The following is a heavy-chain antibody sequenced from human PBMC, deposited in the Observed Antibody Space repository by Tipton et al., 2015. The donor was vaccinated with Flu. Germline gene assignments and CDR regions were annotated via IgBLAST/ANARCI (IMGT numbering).Heavy chain of an antibody. J-gene: IGHJ4*01. CDR1: GGSISSGSYY. D-gene: IGHD7-27*01. Sequence: LRLSCTVSGGSISSGSYYWNWIRQPAGKGLEWIGRGSTSGTTNYNPSLQSRVTISVDTSKNQFSLKLSSVTAADTAVYYCASKVANWGVWEPLDYWGHGTLVTVSS. V-gene: IGHV4-61*02. CDR2: GSTSGTT. CDR3: ASKVANWGVWEPLDY.